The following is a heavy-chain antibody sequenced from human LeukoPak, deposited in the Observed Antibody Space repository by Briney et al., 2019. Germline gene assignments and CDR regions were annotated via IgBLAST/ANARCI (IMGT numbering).Heavy chain of an antibody. CDR2: INPNSGGT. V-gene: IGHV1-2*02. Sequence: ASVKVSCKASGYSFTGYYIHWVRQAPGQGLEWMGWINPNSGGTNYAQKFQGRVTITADESTSTAYMELSSLRSEDTAVYYCARQGAFDIWGQGTMVTVSS. J-gene: IGHJ3*02. CDR3: ARQGAFDI. CDR1: GYSFTGYY.